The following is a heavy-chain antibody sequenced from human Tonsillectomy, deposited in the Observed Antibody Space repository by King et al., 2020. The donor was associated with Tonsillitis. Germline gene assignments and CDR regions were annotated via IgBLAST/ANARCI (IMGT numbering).Heavy chain of an antibody. J-gene: IGHJ4*02. V-gene: IGHV3-23*04. CDR3: ARGTFGYYVSSGYYYDFAS. CDR1: GFTFSSYA. D-gene: IGHD3-22*01. Sequence: VQLVESGGGLVQPGGSLRLSCAASGFTFSSYAMSWVRQAPGKGLEWGSAISGSGGSTYYADSVKGRFTISRDNSKNTLYLQMNRLRAEDTAVYYCARGTFGYYVSSGYYYDFASWGQGTLVTVSS. CDR2: ISGSGGST.